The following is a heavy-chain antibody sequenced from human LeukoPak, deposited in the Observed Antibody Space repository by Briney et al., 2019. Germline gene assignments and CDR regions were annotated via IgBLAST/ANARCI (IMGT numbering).Heavy chain of an antibody. CDR2: ISSSGSTI. CDR3: AELDITMIGGV. J-gene: IGHJ6*03. CDR1: AFTFSIYG. D-gene: IGHD3-10*02. V-gene: IGHV3-48*03. Sequence: GGSLSLSSAASAFTFSIYGMHWVRQAAGRGLEWVSYISSSGSTIYYAGSVKGRFTIPRDNAKNPTYMQVNSVRAADTAVSYRAELDITMIGGVWGKGTTV.